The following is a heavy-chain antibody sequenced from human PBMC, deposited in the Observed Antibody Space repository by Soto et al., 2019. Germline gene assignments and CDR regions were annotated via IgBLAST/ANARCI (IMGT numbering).Heavy chain of an antibody. CDR1: GFTFSSYA. CDR2: ISYDGSNK. D-gene: IGHD6-6*01. CDR3: ALMAGTQLVYGPLPPETRRKDV. Sequence: QVQLVESGGGVVQPGRSLRLSCAASGFTFSSYAMHWVRQAPGKGLEWVAVISYDGSNKYYADSVKGRFTISRDNSKNPPYLQKNRLRTEETGCYYRALMAGTQLVYGPLPPETRRKDVWGQRTTVTVSS. V-gene: IGHV3-30-3*01. J-gene: IGHJ6*02.